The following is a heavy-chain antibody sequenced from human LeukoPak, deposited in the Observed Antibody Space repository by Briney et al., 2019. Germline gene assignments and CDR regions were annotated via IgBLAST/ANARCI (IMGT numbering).Heavy chain of an antibody. CDR3: ASEDRRGTRDFDY. D-gene: IGHD1-7*01. Sequence: ASVKVSCKASGYTFTSYGISWVRQAPGQGLEWMGWISAYNGNTNYAQKFQGRVTMTTDTSTSTAHMELRSLRSDDPAVYYCASEDRRGTRDFDYWGQGTLVTVSS. CDR1: GYTFTSYG. J-gene: IGHJ4*02. CDR2: ISAYNGNT. V-gene: IGHV1-18*01.